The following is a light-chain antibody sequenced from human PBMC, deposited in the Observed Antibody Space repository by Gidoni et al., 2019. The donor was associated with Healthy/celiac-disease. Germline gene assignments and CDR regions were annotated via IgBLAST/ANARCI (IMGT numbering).Light chain of an antibody. CDR3: QQYGSSLGYT. CDR2: GAS. Sequence: EIVLTQSPGTLSWSPGERATLSCRASQSVSSSYLAWYQQKPGQAPRLLIYGASSRATGIPDRFSGSGSGTDFTLTISRLEPEDFAVYYCQQYGSSLGYTFGQGTKLEIK. CDR1: QSVSSSY. V-gene: IGKV3-20*01. J-gene: IGKJ2*01.